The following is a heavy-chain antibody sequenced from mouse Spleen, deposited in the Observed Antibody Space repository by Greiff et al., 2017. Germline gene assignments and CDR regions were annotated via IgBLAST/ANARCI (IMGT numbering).Heavy chain of an antibody. V-gene: IGHV5-6*01. D-gene: IGHD6-1*01. CDR2: ISCGGSNT. CDR1: GFTFSSYC. J-gene: IGHJ4*01. CDR3: ARHRSAYYMDY. Sequence: EVKLQESGGDLVKPGGSLKLSCAASGFTFSSYCMSWVRQTPDKRLEWVATISCGGSNTYYPDSLKGRFTISRDNAKNTLYLQMSSLKSEDTAMYYGARHRSAYYMDYWGQGTSVTVSS.